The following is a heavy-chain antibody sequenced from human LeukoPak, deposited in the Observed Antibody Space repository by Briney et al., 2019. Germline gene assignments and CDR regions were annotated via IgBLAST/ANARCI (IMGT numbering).Heavy chain of an antibody. D-gene: IGHD3-10*01. Sequence: SVKVSCKASGGTFSSYAISWVRQAPGQGLEWMGGIIPIFGAANYAQKFQGRVTITADESTSTAYMELSSLRSEDTAVYYCARQTLMVRGVLDYWGQGTLVTVSS. CDR2: IIPIFGAA. J-gene: IGHJ4*02. V-gene: IGHV1-69*13. CDR1: GGTFSSYA. CDR3: ARQTLMVRGVLDY.